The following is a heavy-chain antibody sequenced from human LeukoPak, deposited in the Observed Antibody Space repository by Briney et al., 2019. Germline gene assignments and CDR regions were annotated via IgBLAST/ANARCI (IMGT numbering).Heavy chain of an antibody. CDR1: GFTFSTSW. V-gene: IGHV3-7*05. CDR2: IKQDGSEK. Sequence: PGGSLRLSCAASGFTFSTSWMSWVRQAPGKGLEWVANIKQDGSEKYYVDSVKGRFTISRDNAKNSLYLQMNSLRAEDTAVYYCARDRGSQDYWGQGTLVTVSS. J-gene: IGHJ4*02. D-gene: IGHD3-10*01. CDR3: ARDRGSQDY.